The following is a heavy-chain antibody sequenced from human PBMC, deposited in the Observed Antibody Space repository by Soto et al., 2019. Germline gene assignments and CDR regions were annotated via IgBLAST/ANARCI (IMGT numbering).Heavy chain of an antibody. D-gene: IGHD2-21*02. CDR1: GGSISSGGYY. Sequence: SETLSLTCTVSGGSISSGGYYWSWIRQHPGKGLEWIGYIFYSGTTYYNPSLKSRVTISVDTSKNQFSLKLSSVTAADTAVYYCARDLWGYCGADCYPLDVWGQGTTVTLSS. V-gene: IGHV4-31*03. CDR2: IFYSGTT. CDR3: ARDLWGYCGADCYPLDV. J-gene: IGHJ6*02.